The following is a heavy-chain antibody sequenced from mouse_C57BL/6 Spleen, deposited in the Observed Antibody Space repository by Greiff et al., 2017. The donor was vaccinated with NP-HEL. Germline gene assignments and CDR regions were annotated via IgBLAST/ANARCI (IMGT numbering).Heavy chain of an antibody. D-gene: IGHD2-4*01. Sequence: VQLQQSGPELVKPGASVKIPCKASGYTFTDYNMDWVKQSHGKSLEWIGDINPNNGGTIYNQKFKGKATLTVDKSSSTAYMELRSLTSEDTAVYYCARSGDDYEGNAMDYWGQGTSVTVSS. V-gene: IGHV1-18*01. CDR2: INPNNGGT. CDR1: GYTFTDYN. CDR3: ARSGDDYEGNAMDY. J-gene: IGHJ4*01.